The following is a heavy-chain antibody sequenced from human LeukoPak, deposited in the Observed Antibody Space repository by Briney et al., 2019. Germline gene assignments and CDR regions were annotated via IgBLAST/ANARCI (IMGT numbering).Heavy chain of an antibody. CDR1: GYTFTELS. CDR3: ATGGWGLLRGPYAFDI. Sequence: ASVKVSCKVSGYTFTELSMHWVRQAPGKGLEWMGGFDPEDGETIYAQKFQGRVTMTEDTSTDTAYMELSSLRSEDTAVYYCATGGWGLLRGPYAFDIWGQGTKVTVSS. V-gene: IGHV1-24*01. D-gene: IGHD1-26*01. J-gene: IGHJ3*02. CDR2: FDPEDGET.